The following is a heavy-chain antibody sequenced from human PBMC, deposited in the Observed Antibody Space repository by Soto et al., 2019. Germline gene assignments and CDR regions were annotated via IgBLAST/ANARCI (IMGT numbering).Heavy chain of an antibody. CDR3: ARFPVFYDSSGYYYSCFDY. Sequence: EVQLVESGGGLVQPGGSLRLSCAASGFTFSSYWMSWVRQAPGKGLEWVANIKQDGSENYYVASVKGRFTISRGNAKKQLYLQMNRLGAEETAVYYCARFPVFYDSSGYYYSCFDYWGQGTLVTVSS. CDR1: GFTFSSYW. J-gene: IGHJ4*02. V-gene: IGHV3-7*05. D-gene: IGHD3-22*01. CDR2: IKQDGSEN.